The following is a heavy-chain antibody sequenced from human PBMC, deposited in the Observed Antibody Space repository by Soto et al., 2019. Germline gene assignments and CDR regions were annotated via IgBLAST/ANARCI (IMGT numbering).Heavy chain of an antibody. D-gene: IGHD3-22*01. CDR2: ISGSADTR. CDR3: AKPLGHYYDSSGYYPDY. Sequence: EVQLLESGGGLVQPGGSLRLSCAASGFTFSSYAMSWVRQAPGKGLEWVSAISGSADTRYYADSVKGRFTISRDNSKNTLYLQMNGLRAEDTAVYYCAKPLGHYYDSSGYYPDYWGQGTLVTVSS. J-gene: IGHJ4*02. CDR1: GFTFSSYA. V-gene: IGHV3-23*01.